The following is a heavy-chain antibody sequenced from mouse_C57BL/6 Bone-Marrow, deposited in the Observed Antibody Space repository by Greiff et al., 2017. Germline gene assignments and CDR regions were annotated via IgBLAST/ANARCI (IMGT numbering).Heavy chain of an antibody. Sequence: VQLKQSGAELVRPGASVKLSCTASGFNIKDDYMHWVKQRPEQGLEWIGWIDPENGDTEYASKFQGKATITADTSSNTAYLQLRSLTSEDTAVYYCTTTAMDYWGQGTSVTVSS. CDR1: GFNIKDDY. CDR2: IDPENGDT. J-gene: IGHJ4*01. V-gene: IGHV14-4*01. CDR3: TTTAMDY.